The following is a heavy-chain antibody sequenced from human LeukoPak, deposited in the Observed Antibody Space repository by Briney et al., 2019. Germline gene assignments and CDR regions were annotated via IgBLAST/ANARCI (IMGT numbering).Heavy chain of an antibody. D-gene: IGHD4-17*01. V-gene: IGHV3-9*03. CDR3: AKDNGDFSFDY. J-gene: IGHJ4*02. CDR2: ISWNSKSI. Sequence: GRSLRLSCATSGFTFDDYAMHWVRQAPGKGLEWVSGISWNSKSIDYADSVKGRFTISRDNAKNSLYLQMNSLRAEDMASYYCAKDNGDFSFDYWGQGALVTVSS. CDR1: GFTFDDYA.